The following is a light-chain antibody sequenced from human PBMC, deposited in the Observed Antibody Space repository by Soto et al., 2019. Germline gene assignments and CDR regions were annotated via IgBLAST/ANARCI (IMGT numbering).Light chain of an antibody. Sequence: QSVLTQPASVSGSPGQSITISCTGSNDDIGDYNYVSWYQQHPGKAPKLMIYDVTNRPSGVSDRFSGSKSGNTASLTISGLQAEDESDYYCQSYDSSLSGWVFGGGTKLTVL. V-gene: IGLV2-14*03. J-gene: IGLJ3*02. CDR3: QSYDSSLSGWV. CDR1: NDDIGDYNY. CDR2: DVT.